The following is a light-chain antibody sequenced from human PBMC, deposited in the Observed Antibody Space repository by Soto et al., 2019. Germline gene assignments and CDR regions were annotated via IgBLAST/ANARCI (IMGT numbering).Light chain of an antibody. J-gene: IGKJ5*01. Sequence: ETVMTQSPATLSVSPGERATLSCRASQSVSSALAWYQQKPGLPPRLLIYDASTRATGIPARFSGSGSGTEFTLTISSLQSEDFAVYYCQQYNNWPAITFGQGTRLEI. V-gene: IGKV3D-15*01. CDR1: QSVSSA. CDR2: DAS. CDR3: QQYNNWPAIT.